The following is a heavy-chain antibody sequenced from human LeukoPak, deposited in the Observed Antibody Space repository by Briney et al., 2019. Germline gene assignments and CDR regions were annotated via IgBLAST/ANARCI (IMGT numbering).Heavy chain of an antibody. CDR3: ARDVYSSGWYGGFDL. V-gene: IGHV3-53*01. CDR1: GLTVRTTY. D-gene: IGHD6-19*01. CDR2: IYSEGST. J-gene: IGHJ4*02. Sequence: GGSLRLSCAASGLTVRTTYMSWVRQTPGKGLEWVTVIYSEGSTYYADSVKGRFTMSKDNSKSTVYLQMNSLRVEDTAVYYCARDVYSSGWYGGFDLWGQGTLVTVSS.